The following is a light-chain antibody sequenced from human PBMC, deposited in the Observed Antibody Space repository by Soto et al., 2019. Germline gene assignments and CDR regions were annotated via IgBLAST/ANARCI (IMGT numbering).Light chain of an antibody. CDR2: DAS. CDR1: QDISNY. V-gene: IGKV1-33*01. Sequence: DIQMTQSPSSLSASVGDRVTITCQASQDISNYLNWYQQKPGKAPKLLIYDASNLETGVPSRFSGSGSGTDFTFTISSLQPEDIATYYCQQYDNRYTFGQGTKVDIK. CDR3: QQYDNRYT. J-gene: IGKJ2*01.